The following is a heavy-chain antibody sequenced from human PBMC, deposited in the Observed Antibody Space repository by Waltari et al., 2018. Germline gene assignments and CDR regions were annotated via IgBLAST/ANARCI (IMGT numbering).Heavy chain of an antibody. D-gene: IGHD1-26*01. J-gene: IGHJ6*02. V-gene: IGHV1-18*01. Sequence: QVQLVQSGGEVKKPGASVKVSCTASGYSFTNYAISWVRQAPGQGLEWMGWIRADTGNTIYAQNLQGRVTLTADTSSSTAYMELRSLISDDTAVYYCARPSLGQYYFYGMEVWGQGTTVTVSS. CDR2: IRADTGNT. CDR1: GYSFTNYA. CDR3: ARPSLGQYYFYGMEV.